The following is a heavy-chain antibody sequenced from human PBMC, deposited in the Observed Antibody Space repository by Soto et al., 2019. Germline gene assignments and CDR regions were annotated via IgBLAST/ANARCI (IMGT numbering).Heavy chain of an antibody. CDR2: ISSSGSHT. CDR1: GFTFTDYY. D-gene: IGHD5-12*01. CDR3: ARLAGTTYSDDGLDLGFES. V-gene: IGHV3-11*06. Sequence: LRLSCAAPGFTFTDYYMSWIRQTPGKGLEWVSYISSSGSHTNYADSVKGRFTISGDNAKNSVYLQMNSLRAEDPAVYYCARLAGTTYSDDGLDLGFESWGQGTLVTVS. J-gene: IGHJ5*01.